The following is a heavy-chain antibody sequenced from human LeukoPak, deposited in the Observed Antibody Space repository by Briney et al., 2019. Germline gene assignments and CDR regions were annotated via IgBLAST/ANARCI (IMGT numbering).Heavy chain of an antibody. J-gene: IGHJ6*02. CDR2: ISSNGGST. CDR1: GFTFSSSA. V-gene: IGHV3-64*04. CDR3: ETEGCGGYCSITSCSRRYYGMDV. Sequence: GGSLRLSCSASGFTFSSSAMQWVRQTPGKGLEYVSAISSNGGSTYYADSVEGRFTISRDNSKNTLYLQMNSLRTEDTAVYYCETEGCGGYCSITSCSRRYYGMDVLGQGTTVTVSS. D-gene: IGHD2-2*03.